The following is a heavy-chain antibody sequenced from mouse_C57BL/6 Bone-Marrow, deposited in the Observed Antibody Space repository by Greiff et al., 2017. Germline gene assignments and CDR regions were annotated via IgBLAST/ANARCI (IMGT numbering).Heavy chain of an antibody. Sequence: QVQLQQPGAELVKPGASVKMSCKASGYTFTSYWITWVKQRPGQGLEWIGDIYPGSGSTNYTEKFKSKATLTVDTSSSTAYMQLSSLTSEDSAVYYCAREDYYYGSSSWFAYWGQGTLVTVSA. V-gene: IGHV1-55*01. J-gene: IGHJ3*01. CDR3: AREDYYYGSSSWFAY. CDR1: GYTFTSYW. D-gene: IGHD1-1*01. CDR2: IYPGSGST.